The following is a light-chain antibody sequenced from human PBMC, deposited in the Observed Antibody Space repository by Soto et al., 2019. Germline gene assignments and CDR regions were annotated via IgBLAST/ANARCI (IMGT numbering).Light chain of an antibody. J-gene: IGKJ4*01. CDR1: QSISSS. Sequence: ILWIQSPVTLSVPAGERATLSCKASQSISSSLDWYQQNPGQAPRLLIFDASNRATGIPVRFSGSGSGTEFTLTISSLEPDDFTVYYCQQHSDWPLTFGGGTKVDIK. CDR2: DAS. V-gene: IGKV3-11*01. CDR3: QQHSDWPLT.